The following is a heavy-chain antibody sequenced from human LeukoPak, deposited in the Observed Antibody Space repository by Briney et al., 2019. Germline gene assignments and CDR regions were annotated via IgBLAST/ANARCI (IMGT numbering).Heavy chain of an antibody. Sequence: PSETLSLTCTVSGGSISSYYWSWIRQPPGKGLEWIAYIYNSGSTNYNPSLRSRVTISADTSKNQFSLKLSSVTAADTAAYFCARGVRAGGYPYFDAWGQGTLVSVSS. CDR2: IYNSGST. J-gene: IGHJ4*02. D-gene: IGHD5-12*01. CDR1: GGSISSYY. CDR3: ARGVRAGGYPYFDA. V-gene: IGHV4-59*01.